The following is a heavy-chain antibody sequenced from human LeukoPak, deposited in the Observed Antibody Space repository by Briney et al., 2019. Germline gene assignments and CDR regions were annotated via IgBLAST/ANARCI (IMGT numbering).Heavy chain of an antibody. CDR3: AKGLIEYSSSSDYHYMDV. Sequence: GGSLRLSCAASGFTFSSYAMSWVRQAPGKGLEWVSAISGSGGRTYYADSVKGRFTISRDNSKNTLYLQMNSLRAEDTAVYYCAKGLIEYSSSSDYHYMDVWGKGTTVTVSS. V-gene: IGHV3-23*01. CDR2: ISGSGGRT. D-gene: IGHD6-6*01. J-gene: IGHJ6*03. CDR1: GFTFSSYA.